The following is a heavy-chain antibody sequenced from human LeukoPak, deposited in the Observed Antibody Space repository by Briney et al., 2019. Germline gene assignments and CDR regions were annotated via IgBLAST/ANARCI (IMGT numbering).Heavy chain of an antibody. V-gene: IGHV4-59*01. CDR3: ARSIKRGRFDY. J-gene: IGHJ4*02. CDR2: VYYNGSS. Sequence: SETLSLTCTVSGGSIGFYYWNWIRQPPGKGLEWIGCVYYNGSSNYNPSLKSRVTISVDTSQIQFSLKLSSVTAADTAVYYCARSIKRGRFDYWGQGSLVTVSS. CDR1: GGSIGFYY. D-gene: IGHD3-10*01.